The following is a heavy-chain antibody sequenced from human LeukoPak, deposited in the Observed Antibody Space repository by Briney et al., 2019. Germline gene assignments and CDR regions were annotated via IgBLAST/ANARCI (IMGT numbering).Heavy chain of an antibody. CDR3: ARSGSQGEAFDI. V-gene: IGHV4-34*01. D-gene: IGHD1-26*01. Sequence: SETLSLTCAVYVGSFSGYYWSWIRQPPGKGLEWIGEINYSGSTKYNPPLKSQVTISVDTSKNQFSLKLSSVTAADTAVYYCARSGSQGEAFDIWGQGTMVTVSS. CDR2: INYSGST. CDR1: VGSFSGYY. J-gene: IGHJ3*02.